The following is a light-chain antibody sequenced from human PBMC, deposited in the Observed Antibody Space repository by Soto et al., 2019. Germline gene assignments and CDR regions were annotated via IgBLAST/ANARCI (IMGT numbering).Light chain of an antibody. V-gene: IGKV3-20*01. CDR3: QQYGTSPT. CDR1: QSVSSSY. CDR2: GAS. Sequence: EIVLTQSPGTLSLSPGERATLSCRASQSVSSSYLAWYQQRPGQGPRLLIYGASSRATGIPDRFGASGSGTDFTLTITRLEPEDFAVYYCQQYGTSPTFGQGTKVEIK. J-gene: IGKJ1*01.